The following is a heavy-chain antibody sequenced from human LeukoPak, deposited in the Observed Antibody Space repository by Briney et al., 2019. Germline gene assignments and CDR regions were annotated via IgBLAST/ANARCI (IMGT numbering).Heavy chain of an antibody. CDR3: ARDRTYYDFWSGSPGNYYYGMDV. Sequence: SETLSLTCTVSGGSISSYYWSWIRQPPGKGLEWIGYIYYSGSTNYNPSLKGRVTISVDTSKNQFSLKLSSVTAADTAVYYCARDRTYYDFWSGSPGNYYYGMDVWGQGTTVTVSS. J-gene: IGHJ6*02. D-gene: IGHD3-3*01. V-gene: IGHV4-59*01. CDR1: GGSISSYY. CDR2: IYYSGST.